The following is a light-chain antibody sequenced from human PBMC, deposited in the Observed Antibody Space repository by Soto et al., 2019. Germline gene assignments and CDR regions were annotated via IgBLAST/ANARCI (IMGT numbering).Light chain of an antibody. CDR2: GAS. J-gene: IGKJ4*01. CDR3: QQYDNWPLT. V-gene: IGKV3-15*01. CDR1: QSVYSN. Sequence: EIVMTQSPATLSVSPGERATLSCRASQSVYSNLAWYQQKPGQAPRFLIYGASTRATGIPARFSGSGSGTEFTLTISSLQSEDFAVYYCQQYDNWPLTVGGGTKVDSK.